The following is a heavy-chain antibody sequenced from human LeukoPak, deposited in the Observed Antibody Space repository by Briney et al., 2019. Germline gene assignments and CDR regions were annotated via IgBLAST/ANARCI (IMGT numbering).Heavy chain of an antibody. D-gene: IGHD3-22*01. V-gene: IGHV1-2*02. Sequence: ASVKVSCKASGYTFTGYYMHWVRQAPGQGLEWMGWINPNSGGTNYAQKFQGRVTMTRDTSISTAYMELSRLRSDDTAVYYCARDFWYYYDSSSYPHEYYFDYWGQGTLVTVSS. CDR3: ARDFWYYYDSSSYPHEYYFDY. CDR1: GYTFTGYY. J-gene: IGHJ4*02. CDR2: INPNSGGT.